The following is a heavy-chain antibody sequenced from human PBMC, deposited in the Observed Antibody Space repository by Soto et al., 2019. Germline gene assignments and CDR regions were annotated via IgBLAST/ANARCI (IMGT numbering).Heavy chain of an antibody. Sequence: GGSLRLSCTVSGFAFNNYGINWVRQAPGKGLEWVSSISKSDYTYYSDSVKGRFTISRDNAKNSVSLQMNTLRVEDTAVYYRAREDSIIIPNVTDFWGQGTLVTVSS. CDR2: ISKSDYT. V-gene: IGHV3-21*01. J-gene: IGHJ4*02. CDR1: GFAFNNYG. D-gene: IGHD3-22*01. CDR3: AREDSIIIPNVTDF.